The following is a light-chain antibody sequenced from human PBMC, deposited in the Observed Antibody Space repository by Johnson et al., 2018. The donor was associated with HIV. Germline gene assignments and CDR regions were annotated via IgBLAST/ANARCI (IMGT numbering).Light chain of an antibody. V-gene: IGLV1-51*01. Sequence: QSVLTQPPSVSAAPGQKATISCSGSSSNIGNNYVSWYQQLPGTAPKLLIYDNNKRPSGIPDRFSGSKSGTSATLAITELQTGDEADYYCETWDSSLSTYVIGTGNKVTGL. CDR3: ETWDSSLSTYV. J-gene: IGLJ1*01. CDR1: SSNIGNNY. CDR2: DNN.